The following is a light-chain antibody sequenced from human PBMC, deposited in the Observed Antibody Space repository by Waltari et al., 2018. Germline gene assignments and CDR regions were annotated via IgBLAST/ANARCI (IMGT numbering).Light chain of an antibody. Sequence: QSALTQPASVSASPGQSITISCTGSSSDVGGYNRVSWYQLHPGKAPKLMIYEVSNRPAGVSNRFSGSKSGNPASLTISGLQAEDEADYYCCSYSSSSTRYVCGTGTGVT. V-gene: IGLV2-14*01. J-gene: IGLJ1*01. CDR3: CSYSSSSTRYV. CDR1: SSDVGGYNR. CDR2: EVS.